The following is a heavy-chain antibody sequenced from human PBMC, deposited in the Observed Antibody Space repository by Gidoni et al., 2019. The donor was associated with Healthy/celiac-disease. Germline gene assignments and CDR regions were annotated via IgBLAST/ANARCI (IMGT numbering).Heavy chain of an antibody. V-gene: IGHV4-34*01. Sequence: QVQLQQWGAGRLKPSETLSLTCAVDGGSFSGYYWSGIRQPPGKGLEWIGEINHSGSTNYNPSLKSRVTISVDTSKNQFSLKLSSVTAAATAVYYCARGPVTYSSGWRYFDYWGQGTLVTVSS. CDR1: GGSFSGYY. CDR3: ARGPVTYSSGWRYFDY. J-gene: IGHJ4*02. D-gene: IGHD6-19*01. CDR2: INHSGST.